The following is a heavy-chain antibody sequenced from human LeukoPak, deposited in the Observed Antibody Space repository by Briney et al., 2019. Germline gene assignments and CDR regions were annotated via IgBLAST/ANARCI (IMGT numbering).Heavy chain of an antibody. D-gene: IGHD3-10*01. Sequence: SETLSLTCTVSGGSISSSSYYWGWIRQPPGKGLEWIGEINHSGSTNYNPSLKSRVTISVDTSKNQFSLKLSSVTAADTAVYYCARGGSYYGSGSYMDVWGKGTTVTVSS. CDR2: INHSGST. CDR1: GGSISSSSYY. V-gene: IGHV4-39*07. CDR3: ARGGSYYGSGSYMDV. J-gene: IGHJ6*03.